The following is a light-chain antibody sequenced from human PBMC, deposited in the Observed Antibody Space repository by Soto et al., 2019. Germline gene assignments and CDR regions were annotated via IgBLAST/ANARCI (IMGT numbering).Light chain of an antibody. J-gene: IGLJ2*01. Sequence: QSALTQPPSASGSPGQSVTISCTGTSSDVGLYNYVSWYQQYPGKAPKLIIYEVTKRPSGVPDRFSGSKSGNTASLTVSGLQTQDEADYYCSSYAGSNNLGVFGGGTKLTVL. CDR1: SSDVGLYNY. V-gene: IGLV2-8*01. CDR2: EVT. CDR3: SSYAGSNNLGV.